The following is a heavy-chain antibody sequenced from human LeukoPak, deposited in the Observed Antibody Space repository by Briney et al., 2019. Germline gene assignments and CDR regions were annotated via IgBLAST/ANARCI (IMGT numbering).Heavy chain of an antibody. CDR3: ARDDSSITYYYGSGSYFDY. J-gene: IGHJ4*02. CDR2: IWYDGSNK. CDR1: GFTVSSNY. D-gene: IGHD3-10*01. V-gene: IGHV3-33*08. Sequence: GGSLRLSCAASGFTVSSNYMSWVRQAPGKGLEWVAVIWYDGSNKYYADSVKGRFTISRDNSKNTLYLQMNSLRAEDTAVYYCARDDSSITYYYGSGSYFDYWGQGTLVTVSS.